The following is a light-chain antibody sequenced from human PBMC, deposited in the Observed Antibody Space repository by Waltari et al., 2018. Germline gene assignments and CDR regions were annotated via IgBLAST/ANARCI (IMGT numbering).Light chain of an antibody. J-gene: IGLJ1*01. CDR2: YDS. CDR3: QVWHAAIDPGV. CDR1: NIGSYS. V-gene: IGLV3-21*04. Sequence: SFVLTQPPSVSVAPGETARITCGGDNIGSYSVHWYRQKPGQAPVLGIRYDSDSHSGIPERFAGSNCGNTATLSSSGVEAGDEAKYYCQVWHAAIDPGVFGAGTEVTV.